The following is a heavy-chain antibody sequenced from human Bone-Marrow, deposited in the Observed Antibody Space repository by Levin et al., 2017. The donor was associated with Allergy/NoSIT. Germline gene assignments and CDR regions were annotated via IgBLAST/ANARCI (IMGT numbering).Heavy chain of an antibody. V-gene: IGHV3-11*01. Sequence: GESLKISCETSGFTFPDYYMAWIRQSPGKGLEWISYISSTGDTKYYVDSVKGRFTISRDIAKRSLYLQMDRLRAEDTAVYYCAKAVESWGYCSSSTCYHYYFDNWGQGTLVTVSS. CDR2: ISSTGDTK. D-gene: IGHD2-2*01. J-gene: IGHJ4*02. CDR3: AKAVESWGYCSSSTCYHYYFDN. CDR1: GFTFPDYY.